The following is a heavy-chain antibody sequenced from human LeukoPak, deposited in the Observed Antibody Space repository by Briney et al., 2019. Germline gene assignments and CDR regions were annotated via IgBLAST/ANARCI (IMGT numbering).Heavy chain of an antibody. CDR2: ISSSSSTI. D-gene: IGHD2-2*01. CDR3: ARDRRSTSCCVYYYYMDV. CDR1: GFTFSSYG. Sequence: GGSLRLSCAASGFTFSSYGMTWVRQAPGKGLEWVSYISSSSSTIYYADSVKGRFTISRDNAKNSLYLQLNSLRAEDTAVYYCARDRRSTSCCVYYYYMDVWGKGTTVTVSS. V-gene: IGHV3-48*01. J-gene: IGHJ6*03.